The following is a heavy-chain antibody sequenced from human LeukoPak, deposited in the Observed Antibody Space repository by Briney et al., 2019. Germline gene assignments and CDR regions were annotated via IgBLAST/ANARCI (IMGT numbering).Heavy chain of an antibody. J-gene: IGHJ4*02. CDR2: IYYSGST. D-gene: IGHD7-27*01. Sequence: SETLSLTCTVSGGPISSYYWSWIRQPPGKGLGWIGYIYYSGSTNYNPSLKSRVTISVDTSKNQFSLKLSSVTAADTAVYYCARRHWGPIDYWGQGTLVTVSS. CDR1: GGPISSYY. V-gene: IGHV4-59*08. CDR3: ARRHWGPIDY.